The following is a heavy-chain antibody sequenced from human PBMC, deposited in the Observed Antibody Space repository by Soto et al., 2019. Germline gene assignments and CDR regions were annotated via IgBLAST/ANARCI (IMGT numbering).Heavy chain of an antibody. CDR1: GGTFSSYA. CDR2: IIPIFGTA. CDR3: ARDSITMVRGVINYYYGMDV. J-gene: IGHJ6*02. Sequence: ASVKVSCKAPGGTFSSYAISWVRQAPGQGLEWMGGIIPIFGTANYAQKFQGRVTITADESTSTAYMELSSLRSEDTAVYYCARDSITMVRGVINYYYGMDVWGQGTTVTVSS. V-gene: IGHV1-69*13. D-gene: IGHD3-10*01.